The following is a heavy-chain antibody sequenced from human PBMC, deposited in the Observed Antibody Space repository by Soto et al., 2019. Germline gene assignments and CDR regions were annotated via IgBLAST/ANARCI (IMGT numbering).Heavy chain of an antibody. CDR3: ARGSWYYYDSSGYPAFDY. J-gene: IGHJ4*02. CDR2: IYYSGST. V-gene: IGHV4-30-4*01. Sequence: PSETLSLTCTVSGGSISSGDYYWSWIRQPPGKGLEWIGYIYYSGSTYYNPSLKSRVTISVDTSKNQFSLKLSSVTAADTAVYYCARGSWYYYDSSGYPAFDYWGQGTLVTVSS. D-gene: IGHD3-22*01. CDR1: GGSISSGDYY.